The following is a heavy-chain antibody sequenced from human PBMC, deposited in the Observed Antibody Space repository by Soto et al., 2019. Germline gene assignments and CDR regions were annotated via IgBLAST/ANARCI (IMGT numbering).Heavy chain of an antibody. V-gene: IGHV3-21*01. Sequence: PGGSLRLSCAASGFTFSSYSMNWVRQAPGKGLEWVSSISSSSSYIYYADSVKGRFTISRDNAKNSLYLQMNSLRAEDTAVYYCARVPFITGTTYAFDIWGQGTMVTVSS. CDR2: ISSSSSYI. J-gene: IGHJ3*02. CDR1: GFTFSSYS. CDR3: ARVPFITGTTYAFDI. D-gene: IGHD1-7*01.